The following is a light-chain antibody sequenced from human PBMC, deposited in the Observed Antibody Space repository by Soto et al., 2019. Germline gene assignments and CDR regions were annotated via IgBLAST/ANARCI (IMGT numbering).Light chain of an antibody. CDR2: GAS. Sequence: EIVMTQSPATLSVSPGGRATLSCRASQSISDTLAWYQQKPGQAPRLLIHGASTRATGFPARFSGSGSGTDFTLTICSLQAEDFAVYYCQQYNNWPWTVGQGTKVDIK. V-gene: IGKV3-15*01. J-gene: IGKJ1*01. CDR1: QSISDT. CDR3: QQYNNWPWT.